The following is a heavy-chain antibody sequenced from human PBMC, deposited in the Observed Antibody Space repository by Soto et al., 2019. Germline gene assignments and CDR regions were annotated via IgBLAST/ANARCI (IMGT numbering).Heavy chain of an antibody. Sequence: QVQLQQWGAGLLKPSETLSLTCAVYGGSFSGYYWSWIRQPPGKGLEWIGEINHSGSTNYNPSLKRRVTISVDTSKNQFSLKLRSVTAADTAVYYCARVNSGVPSSSWYGVFDYWGQGTLVTVSS. V-gene: IGHV4-34*01. CDR3: ARVNSGVPSSSWYGVFDY. CDR2: INHSGST. CDR1: GGSFSGYY. D-gene: IGHD6-13*01. J-gene: IGHJ4*02.